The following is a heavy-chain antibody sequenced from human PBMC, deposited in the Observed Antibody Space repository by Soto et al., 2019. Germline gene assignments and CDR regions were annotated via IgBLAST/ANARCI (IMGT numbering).Heavy chain of an antibody. D-gene: IGHD3-22*01. CDR3: VKGEYYYDSSGYYPFDY. V-gene: IGHV3-23*01. CDR1: GFTFSSYA. Sequence: PGGSLRLSCAASGFTFSSYALSWVRQAPGKGLEWVSGISGSGGSTYYADSVKGRFTISRDNSKNTQYLQMSSLRADDTAVYYCVKGEYYYDSSGYYPFDYWGQGTLVTVSS. CDR2: ISGSGGST. J-gene: IGHJ4*02.